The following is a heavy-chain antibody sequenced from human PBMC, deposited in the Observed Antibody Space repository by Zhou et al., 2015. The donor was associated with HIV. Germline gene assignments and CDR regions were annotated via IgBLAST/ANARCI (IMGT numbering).Heavy chain of an antibody. D-gene: IGHD3-3*01. Sequence: QVQLVQSGAEVKKPGSSVKVSCKASGGTFSSYTISWVRQAPGQGLEWMGRIIPILGIANYAQKFQGRVTITADKSTSTAYMELSSLRSEDTAVYYCARDLAGLYDFWTVYYYGMDVWGQGTTVTVSS. CDR1: GGTFSSYT. V-gene: IGHV1-69*08. CDR2: IIPILGIA. J-gene: IGHJ6*02. CDR3: ARDLAGLYDFWTVYYYGMDV.